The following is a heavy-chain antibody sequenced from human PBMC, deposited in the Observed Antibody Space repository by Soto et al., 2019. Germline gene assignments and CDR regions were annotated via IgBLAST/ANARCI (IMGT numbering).Heavy chain of an antibody. Sequence: EVQLVESGGGLVQPGGSLRLSCAASGFTFSSYAMQWVRQAPGKGLEYVSGISRNGGSTYYANSVKGRFTISRDNSKSTLYLQVGSLRAEDMAVYYCARSGLPFDYWGQGTLVTVSS. CDR3: ARSGLPFDY. D-gene: IGHD2-21*02. CDR2: ISRNGGST. J-gene: IGHJ4*02. V-gene: IGHV3-64*01. CDR1: GFTFSSYA.